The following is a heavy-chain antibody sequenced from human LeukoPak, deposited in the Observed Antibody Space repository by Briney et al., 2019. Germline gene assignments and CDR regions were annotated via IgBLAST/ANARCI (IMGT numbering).Heavy chain of an antibody. D-gene: IGHD1-26*01. CDR1: GGSITRTNW. CDR3: TRESGPYCPFGY. Sequence: SETLSLTRGVSGGSITRTNWWSWVRQPPGQGLEWIGEISLTGRTNYNPSLIGRVIMSLDESRNQLSLTLTSVAAADTAMYYCTRESGPYCPFGYWGKGTLVVVPT. J-gene: IGHJ4*02. V-gene: IGHV4-4*02. CDR2: ISLTGRT.